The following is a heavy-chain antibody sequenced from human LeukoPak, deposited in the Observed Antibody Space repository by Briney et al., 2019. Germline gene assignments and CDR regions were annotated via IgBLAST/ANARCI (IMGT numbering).Heavy chain of an antibody. CDR2: IYYGGST. J-gene: IGHJ4*02. CDR1: GGSISSYD. D-gene: IGHD1-20*01. V-gene: IGHV4-59*12. Sequence: PSETLSLTCTVSGGSISSYDWSWIRQPPGKGLEWVGYIYYGGSTNYNPSLKSRVTISVDTSKNQFSLQLNSVTPEDTAVYYCARVGTSNWDGRGPFYFDFWGQGTPVTVSS. CDR3: ARVGTSNWDGRGPFYFDF.